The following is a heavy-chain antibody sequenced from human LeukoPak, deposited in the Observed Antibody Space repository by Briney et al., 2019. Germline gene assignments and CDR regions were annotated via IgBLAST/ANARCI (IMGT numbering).Heavy chain of an antibody. CDR2: IKQDGSEK. V-gene: IGHV3-7*01. Sequence: GGSLRLYCATSGFTFSTYWMTWVRQAPGKGLEWVANIKQDGSEKNYVDSVRGRFTISRDNAKSSLYLQMNSLRAEDTAVYYCASFVPDHWGQGTLVTVSS. J-gene: IGHJ5*02. D-gene: IGHD3-3*01. CDR1: GFTFSTYW. CDR3: ASFVPDH.